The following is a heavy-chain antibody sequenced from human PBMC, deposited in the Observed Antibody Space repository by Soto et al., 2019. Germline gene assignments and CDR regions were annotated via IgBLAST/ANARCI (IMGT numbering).Heavy chain of an antibody. D-gene: IGHD2-15*01. J-gene: IGHJ5*02. CDR2: INHSGST. CDR1: GGSFSGYY. V-gene: IGHV4-34*01. Sequence: KTSETLSLTCAVYGGSFSGYYWSWIRQPPGKGLEWIGEINHSGSTNYNPSLKSRVTISVDTSKNQFSLKLSSMTAADTAVYYCARAKGVAATWGRGYNWFDPWGQGTLVTVSS. CDR3: ARAKGVAATWGRGYNWFDP.